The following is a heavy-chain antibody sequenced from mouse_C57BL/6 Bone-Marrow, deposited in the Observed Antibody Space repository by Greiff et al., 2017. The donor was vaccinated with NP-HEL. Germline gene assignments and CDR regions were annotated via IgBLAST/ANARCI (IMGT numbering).Heavy chain of an antibody. V-gene: IGHV5-12*01. Sequence: EVNLVESGGGLVQPGGSLKLSCAASGFTFSDYYMYWVRQTPEKRLEWVAYISNGGGSTYYPDTVKGRFTISRDNAKNTLYLQMSRLKSEDTAMYYCARQLGRAMDYWGQGTSVTVSS. J-gene: IGHJ4*01. CDR2: ISNGGGST. CDR1: GFTFSDYY. D-gene: IGHD4-1*01. CDR3: ARQLGRAMDY.